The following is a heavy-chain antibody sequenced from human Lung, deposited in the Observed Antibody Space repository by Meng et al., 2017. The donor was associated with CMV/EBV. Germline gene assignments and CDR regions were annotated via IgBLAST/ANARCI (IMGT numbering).Heavy chain of an antibody. CDR3: AKGISNYVHPNWFDP. D-gene: IGHD4-11*01. J-gene: IGHJ5*02. CDR1: GFTFSSYA. CDR2: ISGSGGST. V-gene: IGHV3-23*01. Sequence: GGSLRLXCAASGFTFSSYAMSWVRQAPGKGLEWVSAISGSGGSTYYADSVKGRFTISRDNSKNTLYLQMNSLRAEDTAVYYCAKGISNYVHPNWFDPWGQGTXVTVSS.